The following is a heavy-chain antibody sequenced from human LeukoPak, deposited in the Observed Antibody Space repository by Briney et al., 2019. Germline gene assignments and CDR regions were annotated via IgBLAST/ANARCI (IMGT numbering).Heavy chain of an antibody. Sequence: ASETLSLTCTVSGGSISSSSYYWGWIRQTPGKGLEWIGSIYYSGSTYYNPSLKSRVTISVDTSKNQFSLKLSSVTAADTAVYYCARVLCSGSWYGFGCPYYMDVWGKGTTVTVSS. CDR3: ARVLCSGSWYGFGCPYYMDV. D-gene: IGHD3-10*02. V-gene: IGHV4-39*07. CDR1: GGSISSSSYY. CDR2: IYYSGST. J-gene: IGHJ6*03.